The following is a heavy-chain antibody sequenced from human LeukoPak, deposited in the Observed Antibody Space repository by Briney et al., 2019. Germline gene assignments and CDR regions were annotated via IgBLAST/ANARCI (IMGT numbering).Heavy chain of an antibody. CDR3: ARANCGGDCYSDY. J-gene: IGHJ4*02. D-gene: IGHD2-21*02. Sequence: GRSLRLSCAASGFTFSSYGMHWVRQAPGKGLEWVSYISSSGSTIYYADSVKGRFTISRDNAKNSLYLQMNSLRAEDTAVYYCARANCGGDCYSDYWGQGTLVTVSS. V-gene: IGHV3-48*04. CDR1: GFTFSSYG. CDR2: ISSSGSTI.